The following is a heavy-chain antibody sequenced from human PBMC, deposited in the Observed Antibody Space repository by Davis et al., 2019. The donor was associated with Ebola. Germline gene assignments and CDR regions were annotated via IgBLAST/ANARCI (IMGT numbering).Heavy chain of an antibody. Sequence: GGSLRLSCAASGFTFSSYGMHWVRQAPGKGLEWVAVIWYDGSNKYYADSVKGRFTISRDNSKNTLYLQMNSLRAEDTAVYYCARGVFLVVVPAANDYWGQGTLVTVSS. CDR1: GFTFSSYG. CDR2: IWYDGSNK. D-gene: IGHD2-2*01. V-gene: IGHV3-33*01. J-gene: IGHJ4*02. CDR3: ARGVFLVVVPAANDY.